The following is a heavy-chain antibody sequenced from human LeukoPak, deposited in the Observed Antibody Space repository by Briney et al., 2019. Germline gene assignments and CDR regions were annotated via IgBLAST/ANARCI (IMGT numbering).Heavy chain of an antibody. V-gene: IGHV3-33*01. CDR1: GFTFSSYG. D-gene: IGHD4-17*01. J-gene: IGHJ4*02. Sequence: GGSLRLSCAASGFTFSSYGMHWVRQAPGKGLEWVAVIWYDGGNKYYADSVKGRFTISRDNSKNTLYLQMNSLRAEDTAVYYCARENDYGDYSDYWGQGTLVTVSS. CDR2: IWYDGGNK. CDR3: ARENDYGDYSDY.